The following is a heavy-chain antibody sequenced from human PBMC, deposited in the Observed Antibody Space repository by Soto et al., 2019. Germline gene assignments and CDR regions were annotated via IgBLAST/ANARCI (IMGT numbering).Heavy chain of an antibody. CDR1: GGSISSGPYS. Sequence: SETLSLTCTVSGGSISSGPYSWGWIRQPPGEGLEWIGNFYYSGSTNYNPSLESRVTISLNTSKNQFSLNLNSVTAADTAIYYCARWTYCGGDCYWLDFWGQGTLVTVSS. CDR2: FYYSGST. J-gene: IGHJ4*02. V-gene: IGHV4-61*01. CDR3: ARWTYCGGDCYWLDF. D-gene: IGHD2-21*02.